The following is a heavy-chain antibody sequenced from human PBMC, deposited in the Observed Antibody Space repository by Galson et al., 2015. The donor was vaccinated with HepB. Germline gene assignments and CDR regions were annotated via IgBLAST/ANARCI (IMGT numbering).Heavy chain of an antibody. CDR2: IRYDGSNK. J-gene: IGHJ4*02. D-gene: IGHD4-17*01. CDR1: GFTLSSYG. CDR3: VRGDYGDYLFDY. V-gene: IGHV3-30*02. Sequence: SLRLSCAASGFTLSSYGMHWVRQAPGKGLEWVAFIRYDGSNKYYADSVKGRFTISRDNSKNTLYLQMNSLRAEDTAVYYCVRGDYGDYLFDYWGQGTLVTVSS.